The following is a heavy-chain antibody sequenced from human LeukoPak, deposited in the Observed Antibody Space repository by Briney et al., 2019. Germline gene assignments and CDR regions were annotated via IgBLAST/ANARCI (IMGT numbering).Heavy chain of an antibody. V-gene: IGHV3-7*01. D-gene: IGHD2/OR15-2a*01. Sequence: GGSLRLSCAASGFTFSDYWMHWVRQAPGKGLEWVANIKQDGSEKYYVDSVKGRFTISRDNAKNSLYLQMNSLRAEDTAVYYCTRKYFDLWGQGTLVTASS. J-gene: IGHJ4*02. CDR1: GFTFSDYW. CDR3: TRKYFDL. CDR2: IKQDGSEK.